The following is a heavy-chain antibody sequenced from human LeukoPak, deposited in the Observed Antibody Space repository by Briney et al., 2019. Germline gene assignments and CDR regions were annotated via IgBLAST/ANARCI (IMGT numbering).Heavy chain of an antibody. CDR3: ARDQYQLLYSYYYYGMDV. J-gene: IGHJ6*02. D-gene: IGHD2-2*02. CDR1: GYTFTGYS. Sequence: GASVKVSCKASGYTFTGYSMHWVRQAPGQGLEWMGWINPNSGGTNYAQKFQGRVTMTRDTSTSTAYMELRSLRSDDTAVYYCARDQYQLLYSYYYYGMDVWGQGTTVTVSS. CDR2: INPNSGGT. V-gene: IGHV1-2*02.